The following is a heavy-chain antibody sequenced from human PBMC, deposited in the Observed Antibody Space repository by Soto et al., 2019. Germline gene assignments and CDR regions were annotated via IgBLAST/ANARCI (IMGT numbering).Heavy chain of an antibody. CDR3: ARDLGLPSRIAAAYYMDV. V-gene: IGHV1-2*04. D-gene: IGHD6-13*01. Sequence: ASVKVSCKASGYTFTGYYMHWVRQAPGQGLEWMGWINPNSGGTNYAQKFQGWVTMTRDTSISTAYMELSRLRSDDTAVYYCARDLGLPSRIAAAYYMDVWGKGTTVTVSS. CDR1: GYTFTGYY. J-gene: IGHJ6*03. CDR2: INPNSGGT.